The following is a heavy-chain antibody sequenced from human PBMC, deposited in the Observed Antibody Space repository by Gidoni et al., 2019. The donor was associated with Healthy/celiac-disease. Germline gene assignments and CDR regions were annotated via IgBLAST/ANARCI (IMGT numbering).Heavy chain of an antibody. CDR2: ISWNSGSI. Sequence: EVQLVESGGGLVQPGRSLSLSCAASGFTFDDYAMHWVRPAPGKGLEWVSGISWNSGSIGYADSVKGRFTISRDNAKNSLYLQMNSLRAEDTALYYCAKDYGSGYIEKFAYFDYWGQGTLVTVSS. CDR1: GFTFDDYA. CDR3: AKDYGSGYIEKFAYFDY. D-gene: IGHD3-22*01. V-gene: IGHV3-9*01. J-gene: IGHJ4*02.